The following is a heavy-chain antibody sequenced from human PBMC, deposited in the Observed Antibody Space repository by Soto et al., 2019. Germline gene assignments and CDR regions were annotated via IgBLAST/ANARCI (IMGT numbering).Heavy chain of an antibody. CDR3: ARPKPGIAPYYFDY. V-gene: IGHV4-39*01. CDR1: GGSISSSSYY. CDR2: IYYSGST. Sequence: PSETLSLTCTVSGGSISSSSYYWGWIRQPPGKGLEWIGSIYYSGSTYYNPSLKSRVTISVDTSKNQFSPKLSSVTAADTAVYYCARPKPGIAPYYFDYWGQGTLVTVSS. D-gene: IGHD6-13*01. J-gene: IGHJ4*02.